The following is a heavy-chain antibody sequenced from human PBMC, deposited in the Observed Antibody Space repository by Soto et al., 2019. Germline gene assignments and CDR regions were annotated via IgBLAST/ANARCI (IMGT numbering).Heavy chain of an antibody. CDR3: ARISGGFSRMYYFDS. CDR2: ISYDGDNK. J-gene: IGHJ4*02. D-gene: IGHD1-26*01. CDR1: GFTFSTYA. Sequence: PGGSLRLSCAASGFTFSTYAMHWVRQAPGKWLEWVSGISYDGDNKYYADSVKGRFTISRDNSKNTLYLQMNSLRAGDTAVYYCARISGGFSRMYYFDSWRQGTLATVSS. V-gene: IGHV3-30-3*01.